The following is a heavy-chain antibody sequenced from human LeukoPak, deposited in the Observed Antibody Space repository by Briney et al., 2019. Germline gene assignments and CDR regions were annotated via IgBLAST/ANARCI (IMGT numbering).Heavy chain of an antibody. Sequence: GGSLRLSCTASGFMFRSYWMTWVRQAPGKGLEWVANIKYAGSEKNYLDSVRGRFTISRDDARNSRYLQMNSLRVEDTAVYYCARDKSIPNLDAFDIWGQGTMVTVSS. CDR3: ARDKSIPNLDAFDI. D-gene: IGHD1-14*01. V-gene: IGHV3-7*05. J-gene: IGHJ3*02. CDR2: IKYAGSEK. CDR1: GFMFRSYW.